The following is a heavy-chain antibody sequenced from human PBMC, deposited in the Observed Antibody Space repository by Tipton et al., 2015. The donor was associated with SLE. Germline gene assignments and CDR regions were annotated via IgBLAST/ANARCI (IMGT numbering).Heavy chain of an antibody. J-gene: IGHJ4*02. CDR2: ISGSGGST. D-gene: IGHD5-12*01. CDR1: GGSISGYY. Sequence: LSLTCTVSGGSISGYYWSWIRQPPGKGLEWVSVISGSGGSTYYADSVKGRFTISRDNSKNTLYLQMNSLRAEDTAVYYCARGYSGYDYVDYWGQGTLVTVSS. CDR3: ARGYSGYDYVDY. V-gene: IGHV3-23*01.